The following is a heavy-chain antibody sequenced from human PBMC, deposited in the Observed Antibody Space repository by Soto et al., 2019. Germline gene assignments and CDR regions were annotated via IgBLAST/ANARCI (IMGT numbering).Heavy chain of an antibody. CDR2: IYYSGST. Sequence: QVQLQGSGPGLVKPSQTLSLTCTVSGGSISSAGYYWSWIRQHPGKGLEWIGYIYYSGSTYYNPSLKSRVTISVDTSKNQFSLKLSSVTAADTAVYYCARGDYVWGSYPPSYFDYWGQGTLVTVSS. J-gene: IGHJ4*02. D-gene: IGHD3-16*02. V-gene: IGHV4-31*03. CDR3: ARGDYVWGSYPPSYFDY. CDR1: GGSISSAGYY.